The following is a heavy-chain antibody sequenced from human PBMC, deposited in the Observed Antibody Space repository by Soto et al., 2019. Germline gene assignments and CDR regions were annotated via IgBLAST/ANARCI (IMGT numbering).Heavy chain of an antibody. J-gene: IGHJ5*02. CDR1: GYTFTSYG. Sequence: ASVKVSCKASGYTFTSYGISWVRQAPGQGLEWMGWISAYNGNTNYAQKLQGRVTMTTDTSTSTAYMELRSLRSDDTAVYYCARDPTVVGATSWFDPWGQGTLVTVS. V-gene: IGHV1-18*01. CDR3: ARDPTVVGATSWFDP. D-gene: IGHD1-26*01. CDR2: ISAYNGNT.